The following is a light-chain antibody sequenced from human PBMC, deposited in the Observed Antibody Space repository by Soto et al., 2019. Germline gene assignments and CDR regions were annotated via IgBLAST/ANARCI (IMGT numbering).Light chain of an antibody. V-gene: IGKV3-15*01. CDR1: QSVGSA. CDR2: GAS. Sequence: EIVMTQSPATLSVSPGETATLSCRASQSVGSAVAWYQHKPGQAPRLLIIGASIRATRVPGRFSGGGSGTEFTLTISSLQSEDFAVYYCQQYKNWPPLTFGGATTAEIK. CDR3: QQYKNWPPLT. J-gene: IGKJ4*01.